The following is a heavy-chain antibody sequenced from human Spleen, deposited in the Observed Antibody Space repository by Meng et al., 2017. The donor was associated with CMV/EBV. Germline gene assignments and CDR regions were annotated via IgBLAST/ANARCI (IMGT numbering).Heavy chain of an antibody. CDR2: IYYSGST. Sequence: GSLRLSCTVSGGSISSSSYYWGWIRQPPGKGLEWIGSIYYSGSTYYNPSLKSRVTISVDTSKNQFSLKLSSVTAADTAVYYCASMDYDFWSGVNRFDPWGQGTLVTVSS. CDR1: GGSISSSSYY. V-gene: IGHV4-39*01. J-gene: IGHJ5*02. D-gene: IGHD3-3*01. CDR3: ASMDYDFWSGVNRFDP.